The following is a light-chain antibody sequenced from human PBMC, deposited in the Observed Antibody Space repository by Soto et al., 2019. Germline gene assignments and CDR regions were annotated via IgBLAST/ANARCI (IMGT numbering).Light chain of an antibody. CDR1: SSDVGGYNY. J-gene: IGLJ1*01. CDR2: DVS. V-gene: IGLV2-14*01. Sequence: QSVLTKPASVTGSPGQSITISCTGTSSDVGGYNYVSWYQQRPGKAPKLMIYDVSNRPSGVSNRFSGSKSGNTASLTISGLQAEDEADYYCSSYTSSSTLYVFGTGTKVTVL. CDR3: SSYTSSSTLYV.